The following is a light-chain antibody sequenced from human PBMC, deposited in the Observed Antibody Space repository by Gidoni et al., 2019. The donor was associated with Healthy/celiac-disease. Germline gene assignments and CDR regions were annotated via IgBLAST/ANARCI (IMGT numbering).Light chain of an antibody. V-gene: IGKV3-11*01. CDR3: QQRSNWSYT. J-gene: IGKJ2*01. CDR1: QRVSSY. Sequence: EIVLTQSPATLSLSPGERATLSSRASQRVSSYLAWYQQKPGQAPRLLIYDASNRATGIPARFSGSGSGTDFTLTISSLEPEDFAVYYCQQRSNWSYTFGQGTKLEIK. CDR2: DAS.